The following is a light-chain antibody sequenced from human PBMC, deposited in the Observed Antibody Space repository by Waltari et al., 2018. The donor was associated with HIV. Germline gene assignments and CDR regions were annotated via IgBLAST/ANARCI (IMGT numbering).Light chain of an antibody. Sequence: EVVLTQSPGTVSVSPGERATLSCRTSQSISNNLVWYRMKPGQAPRLVIYDASTRATGIPVRFSGSGSGTEFTLTIASLQSEDFAVYLCQQYNNWPRTFGQGTKVEI. CDR1: QSISNN. CDR2: DAS. J-gene: IGKJ1*01. CDR3: QQYNNWPRT. V-gene: IGKV3-15*01.